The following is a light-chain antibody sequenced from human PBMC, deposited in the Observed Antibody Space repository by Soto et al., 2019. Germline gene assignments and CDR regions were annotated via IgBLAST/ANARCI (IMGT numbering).Light chain of an antibody. CDR3: QHLHNYLFT. Sequence: DIQLTQSPSFLSASVGDRVTITCRTSQGISSSLAWYQQEPGQAPKLLIYAASTVPRGVPSRFSGSGSGTEFTLTISSLQPEDFATYYCQHLHNYLFTFGPGTRVDIK. V-gene: IGKV1-9*01. J-gene: IGKJ3*01. CDR2: AAS. CDR1: QGISSS.